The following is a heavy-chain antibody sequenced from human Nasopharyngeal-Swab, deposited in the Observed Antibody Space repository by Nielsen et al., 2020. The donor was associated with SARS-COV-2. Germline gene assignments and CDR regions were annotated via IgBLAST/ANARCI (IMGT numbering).Heavy chain of an antibody. CDR3: ARETYYDYVWGSYRADYYYGMDV. J-gene: IGHJ6*02. D-gene: IGHD3-16*02. V-gene: IGHV3-7*01. Sequence: GESLKISCAASGFTFSSYWMSWVRQAPGTGLEWVANIKQDGSEKYYVDSGKGRFTISRDNAKNSLYLQMNSLRAEDTAVYYCARETYYDYVWGSYRADYYYGMDVWGQGTTVTVSS. CDR1: GFTFSSYW. CDR2: IKQDGSEK.